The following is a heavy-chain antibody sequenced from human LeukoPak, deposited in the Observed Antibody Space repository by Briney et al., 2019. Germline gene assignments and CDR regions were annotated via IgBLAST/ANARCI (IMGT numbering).Heavy chain of an antibody. V-gene: IGHV4-34*01. Sequence: SETLSLTCAVYGGSFSGYYWSWIRQPPGKGREWIGEINHSGSTNYNPSLKSRVTISVDTSKNQFSLKLSSVTAADTAVYYCARLNNRYYDFWSGYYKVEYYMDVWGKGTTVTVSS. CDR2: INHSGST. D-gene: IGHD3-3*01. J-gene: IGHJ6*03. CDR1: GGSFSGYY. CDR3: ARLNNRYYDFWSGYYKVEYYMDV.